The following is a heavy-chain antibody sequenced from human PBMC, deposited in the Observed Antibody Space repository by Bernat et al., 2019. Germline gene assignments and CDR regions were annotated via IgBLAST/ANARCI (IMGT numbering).Heavy chain of an antibody. D-gene: IGHD6-6*01. CDR3: ARDSSSLAKFDY. V-gene: IGHV4-38-2*01. CDR2: IYHSGST. CDR1: GYSISSGYY. Sequence: QVQLQESGPGLVKPSETLSLTCAVSGYSISSGYYWGWIRQPPGKGLEWIGSIYHSGSTYYNPSLKSRVTISVDTSKNQFSLKLSSVTAADTAVYYRARDSSSLAKFDYWGQGTLVTVSS. J-gene: IGHJ4*02.